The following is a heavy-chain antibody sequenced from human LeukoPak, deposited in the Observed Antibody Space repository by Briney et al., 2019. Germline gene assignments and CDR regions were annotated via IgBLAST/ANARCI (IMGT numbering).Heavy chain of an antibody. Sequence: NPSETLSLTCTVSGGSISISNYYWGWIRQPPGKGLEWIGSISYSGRTYYNLSLKTRVTVSLDTSKNQFSLNLISVTAADTAVYYCARSPQGTATTANWLDPWGQGTLVTVSS. CDR2: ISYSGRT. CDR1: GGSISISNYY. J-gene: IGHJ5*02. D-gene: IGHD4-17*01. CDR3: ARSPQGTATTANWLDP. V-gene: IGHV4-39*07.